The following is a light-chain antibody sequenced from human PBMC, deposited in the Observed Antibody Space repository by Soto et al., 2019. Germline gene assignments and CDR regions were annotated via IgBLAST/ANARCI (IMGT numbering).Light chain of an antibody. J-gene: IGKJ5*01. CDR1: QSISSY. CDR2: AAS. CDR3: QQSYSTPPVT. Sequence: PSSLSASVGDRVTITCRASQSISSYLNWYQQKPGKAPKLLIYAASSLQSGVPSRFSGSGSGTDFTLTISSLQPEDFATYYCQQSYSTPPVTFGQGTRLEIK. V-gene: IGKV1-39*01.